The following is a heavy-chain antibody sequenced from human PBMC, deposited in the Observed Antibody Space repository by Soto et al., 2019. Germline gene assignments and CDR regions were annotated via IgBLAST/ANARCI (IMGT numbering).Heavy chain of an antibody. V-gene: IGHV3-49*04. CDR3: TRGTRPYGMDV. J-gene: IGHJ6*02. Sequence: GGSLRLSCTGSGFTFGDYAMSWVRLAPGKRLAWVGFIRSKSYGGTTEWDASGRGRFTFSRDDSSRIAFLQMNRLKTEDTGVYRGTRGTRPYGMDVWGQGXTVTVSS. CDR1: GFTFGDYA. D-gene: IGHD6-6*01. CDR2: IRSKSYGGTT.